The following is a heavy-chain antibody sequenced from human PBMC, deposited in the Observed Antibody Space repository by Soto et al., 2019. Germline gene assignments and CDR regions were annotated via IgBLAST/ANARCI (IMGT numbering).Heavy chain of an antibody. D-gene: IGHD1-26*01. CDR3: ARGVGSSPPRY. CDR2: IYASGSP. J-gene: IGHJ4*02. V-gene: IGHV4-59*01. CDR1: GGSISVYY. Sequence: QVQLQESGPGQVKPSETLSLTCTISGGSISVYYWSWVRQPPEHELEWIGYIYASGSPYYNPSLRSRVTISADKSKNQISLKLTSPTASDTAGYYCARGVGSSPPRYWGRGTLVTVSS.